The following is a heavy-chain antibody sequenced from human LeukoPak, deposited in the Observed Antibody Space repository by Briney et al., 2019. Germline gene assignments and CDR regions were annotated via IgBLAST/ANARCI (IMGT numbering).Heavy chain of an antibody. CDR1: GGTFSSYA. CDR2: IIPIFGTA. J-gene: IGHJ5*02. Sequence: GASVKVSCKASGGTFSSYAISWVRQAPGQGLEWMGGIIPIFGTANYAQKFQGRVTITTDESTSTAYMELSSLRSEDTAVYYCARLTTPRYSSSPPNWFDPWGQGTLVTVSS. D-gene: IGHD6-13*01. CDR3: ARLTTPRYSSSPPNWFDP. V-gene: IGHV1-69*05.